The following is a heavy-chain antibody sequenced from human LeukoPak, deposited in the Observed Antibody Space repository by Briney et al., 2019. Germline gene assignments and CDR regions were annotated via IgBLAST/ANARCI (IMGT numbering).Heavy chain of an antibody. Sequence: ASVKVSCKVSGYTLTELSMHWVRQAPGKGLEWMGGFDPEDGETIYAQKFQGRVTMTEDASTDTAYMELSSLRSEDTAVYYCATYYDSSGYYFDYWGQGTLVTVSS. CDR3: ATYYDSSGYYFDY. J-gene: IGHJ4*02. CDR2: FDPEDGET. V-gene: IGHV1-24*01. D-gene: IGHD3-22*01. CDR1: GYTLTELS.